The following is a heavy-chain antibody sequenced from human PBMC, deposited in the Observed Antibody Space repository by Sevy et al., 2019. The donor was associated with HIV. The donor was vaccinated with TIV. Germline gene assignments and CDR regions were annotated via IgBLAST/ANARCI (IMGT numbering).Heavy chain of an antibody. D-gene: IGHD3-10*01. Sequence: GGSLRLSCAASGFTFSNAWMSWVRQAPGKGLEWVAVISYDGSNKYYADSVKGRFTISRDNSKNTLYLQMNSLRAEDTAVYYCAKDRFYYGSLGWFDPWGQGTLVTVSS. V-gene: IGHV3-30*18. CDR1: GFTFSNAW. CDR3: AKDRFYYGSLGWFDP. CDR2: ISYDGSNK. J-gene: IGHJ5*02.